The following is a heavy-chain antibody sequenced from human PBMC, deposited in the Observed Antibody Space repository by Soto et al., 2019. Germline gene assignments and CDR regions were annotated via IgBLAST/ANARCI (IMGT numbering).Heavy chain of an antibody. CDR2: IRSKTNSYAT. V-gene: IGHV3-73*01. D-gene: IGHD4-4*01. J-gene: IGHJ4*02. CDR1: GFTFSVSA. CDR3: SRPGNSSLDY. Sequence: GGSLRLSCAASGFTFSVSAMHWVRQASGKGLEWVGRIRSKTNSYATAYAASVKGRFTISRDDSKNTAYLQMNSLKTEDTAVYYCSRPGNSSLDYWGQGTQVTVSS.